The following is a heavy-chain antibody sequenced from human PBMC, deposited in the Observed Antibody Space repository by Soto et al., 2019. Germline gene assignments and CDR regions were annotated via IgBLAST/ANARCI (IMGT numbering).Heavy chain of an antibody. CDR2: ISGSGGST. D-gene: IGHD3-3*01. CDR3: AKRESVLRFLEWLWTLGYFDY. Sequence: GGSLRLSCAASGFTFSSYAMSWVRQAPGKGLEWVSAISGSGGSTYYADSVKGRFTISRDNSKNTQYLQMNSLKAEDTAVYYCAKRESVLRFLEWLWTLGYFDYWGQGTLVTVSS. J-gene: IGHJ4*02. V-gene: IGHV3-23*01. CDR1: GFTFSSYA.